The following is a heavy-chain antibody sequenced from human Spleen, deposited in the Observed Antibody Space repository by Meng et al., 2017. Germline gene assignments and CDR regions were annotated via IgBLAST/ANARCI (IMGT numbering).Heavy chain of an antibody. V-gene: IGHV4-38-2*02. CDR1: DYSISSDYY. CDR2: VYHSGST. CDR3: ARGVTTLDY. Sequence: SETLSLTCTVSDYSISSDYYWGWIRQPPGKGLEWIGSVYHSGSTYYNPSLKSRVTVLLDTSQNQFSLMLTSVTAADTAVYYCARGVTTLDYWGQGTLVTVSS. J-gene: IGHJ4*02. D-gene: IGHD1-26*01.